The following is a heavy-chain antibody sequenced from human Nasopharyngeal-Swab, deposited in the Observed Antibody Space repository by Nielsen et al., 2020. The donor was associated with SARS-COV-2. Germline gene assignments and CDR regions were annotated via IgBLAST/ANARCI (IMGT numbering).Heavy chain of an antibody. CDR2: IWYDGSNK. D-gene: IGHD5-18*01. Sequence: VRQMPGKGLEWVAVIWYDGSNKYYADSVKGRFTISRDNSKNTLYLQMNILRAEDTAVYYCAKQSWGYSYGYYFDYWGQGTLVTVSS. CDR3: AKQSWGYSYGYYFDY. V-gene: IGHV3-33*06. J-gene: IGHJ4*02.